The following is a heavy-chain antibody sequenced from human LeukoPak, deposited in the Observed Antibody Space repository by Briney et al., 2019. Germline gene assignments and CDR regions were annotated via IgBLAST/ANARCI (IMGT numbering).Heavy chain of an antibody. D-gene: IGHD3-3*01. CDR1: GGSISSYY. Sequence: TSETLSLTCTVSGGSISSYYWNWIRQPPGKGLEYIGYIYYSGSTNYNPSLKSRLTMSIDSSKNQFSLILTSVTAADTAVYYCARVALITIHENDAFDIWGQGTVVTVSS. CDR2: IYYSGST. CDR3: ARVALITIHENDAFDI. J-gene: IGHJ3*02. V-gene: IGHV4-59*08.